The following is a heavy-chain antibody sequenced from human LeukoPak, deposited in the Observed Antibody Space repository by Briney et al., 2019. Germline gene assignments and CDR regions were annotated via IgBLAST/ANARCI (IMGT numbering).Heavy chain of an antibody. V-gene: IGHV4-59*01. CDR2: FSYTGST. CDR1: GDSISSYY. D-gene: IGHD2-21*02. CDR3: ARVPALRVVTTPTYFDL. Sequence: KPSETLSLTCTVSGDSISSYYWNWIRQPPGKGLEWIGYFSYTGSTNYNPSLRSRVTISVDTSKNQFSLKLNSVTAADTAVYYCARVPALRVVTTPTYFDLWGLGTLVSVSS. J-gene: IGHJ4*02.